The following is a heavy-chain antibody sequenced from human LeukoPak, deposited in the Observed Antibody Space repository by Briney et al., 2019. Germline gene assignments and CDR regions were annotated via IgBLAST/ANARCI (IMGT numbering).Heavy chain of an antibody. CDR2: IKQDGSQR. D-gene: IGHD6-6*01. J-gene: IGHJ4*02. V-gene: IGHV3-7*01. CDR3: ARRGGSSSRRSPIDY. Sequence: GGSLRLSGTASGFTFSAYWRTWVRQAPGKGPKWVANIKQDGSQRYYVDSVRGRFTISRDNAKNSLFLQMNGLRAEDTAVYYCARRGGSSSRRSPIDYWGQGTLVTVSS. CDR1: GFTFSAYW.